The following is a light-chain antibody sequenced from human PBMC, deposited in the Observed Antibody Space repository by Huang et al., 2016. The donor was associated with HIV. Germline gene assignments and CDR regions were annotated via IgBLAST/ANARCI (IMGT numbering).Light chain of an antibody. J-gene: IGKJ1*01. CDR2: VAS. Sequence: DIQMTQSPSSLSAFVGATVTITCRASQVIGNSLAWYQQKPGRPPKLLIYVASTLQSGVPSRFIGSGSGTDFTLTISNLQTEDIATYYCQKYDSAPRTFGQGTRV. CDR1: QVIGNS. V-gene: IGKV1-27*01. CDR3: QKYDSAPRT.